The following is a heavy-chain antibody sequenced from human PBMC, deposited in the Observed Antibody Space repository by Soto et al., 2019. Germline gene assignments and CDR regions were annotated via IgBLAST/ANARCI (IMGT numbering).Heavy chain of an antibody. CDR2: IWFDGSIK. V-gene: IGHV3-33*01. Sequence: QVQLVESGGGVVQPGRSLRLSCAASGFAFSSYGMHWVRQAPDKGLEWVAVIWFDGSIKYYGDSAKGRFTISRDNSKNTLYLEMNSLRGEDTAVYYCARGIAGAGTGVDYWGQGTLVTVSS. J-gene: IGHJ4*02. CDR1: GFAFSSYG. CDR3: ARGIAGAGTGVDY. D-gene: IGHD6-13*01.